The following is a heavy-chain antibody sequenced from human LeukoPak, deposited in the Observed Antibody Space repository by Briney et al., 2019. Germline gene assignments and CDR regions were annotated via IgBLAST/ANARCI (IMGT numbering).Heavy chain of an antibody. Sequence: PSETLSLTCSVSGGSISSYYWSWIRQPPGKGLEWIGFIYYSGSTNYNPSLKSRVSISGDTSKNQFSLKLSSVTAEDTGVYYGARQDHSLPGYYYGMDVWGQGTTVTVSS. CDR2: IYYSGST. CDR1: GGSISSYY. D-gene: IGHD1-14*01. V-gene: IGHV4-59*08. CDR3: ARQDHSLPGYYYGMDV. J-gene: IGHJ6*02.